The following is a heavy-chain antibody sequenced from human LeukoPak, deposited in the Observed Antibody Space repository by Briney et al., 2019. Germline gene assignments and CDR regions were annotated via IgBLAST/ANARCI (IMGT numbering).Heavy chain of an antibody. J-gene: IGHJ3*02. Sequence: PSETLSLTCAVYGGSFSGYYWSWIRQPPGKGLEWIGEINHSGSTNYNPSLKSRVTISVDTSKNQFSLKLSSVTAADTAVYYCARVKRYFDWLIDAFDIWGQGTMVTVSS. CDR2: INHSGST. V-gene: IGHV4-34*01. D-gene: IGHD3-9*01. CDR1: GGSFSGYY. CDR3: ARVKRYFDWLIDAFDI.